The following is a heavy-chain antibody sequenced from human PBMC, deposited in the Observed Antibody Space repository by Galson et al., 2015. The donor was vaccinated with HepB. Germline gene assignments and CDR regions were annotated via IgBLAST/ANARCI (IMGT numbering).Heavy chain of an antibody. J-gene: IGHJ4*02. V-gene: IGHV3-53*01. CDR3: ARGYCSGGSCYAVYFDY. D-gene: IGHD2-15*01. CDR2: LYSGGST. Sequence: SLRLSCAASGFTVSSNYMSWVRQAPGKGLEWVSVLYSGGSTYYADSVKGRFTISRDISKNTLYLQMNSLSAEDTAVYYCARGYCSGGSCYAVYFDYWGQGTLVTVSS. CDR1: GFTVSSNY.